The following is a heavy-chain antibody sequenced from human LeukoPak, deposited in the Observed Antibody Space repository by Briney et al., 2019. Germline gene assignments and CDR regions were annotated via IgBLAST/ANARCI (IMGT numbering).Heavy chain of an antibody. V-gene: IGHV2-5*02. J-gene: IGHJ5*02. D-gene: IGHD3-10*01. CDR1: GFSLTTGGVG. CDR3: AHSYYCGSRSYYNVWFAP. Sequence: SGPALVQPTHTLTLSCILSGFSLTTGGVGVGWIRQPSGKALQWLALLYLDDENYYRPSLKSRLSIPRDTSRNQVVLTTNMAPLDTATYFCAHSYYCGSRSYYNVWFAPWGLGTLVTVSS. CDR2: LYLDDEN.